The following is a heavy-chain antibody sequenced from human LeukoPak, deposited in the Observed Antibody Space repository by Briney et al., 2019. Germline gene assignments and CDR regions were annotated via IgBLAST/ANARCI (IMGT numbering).Heavy chain of an antibody. V-gene: IGHV1-2*02. CDR2: IHPGRGDT. CDR1: GYTFTDHY. CDR3: ARVGYYDSSGYFA. D-gene: IGHD3-22*01. J-gene: IGHJ5*02. Sequence: ASVKVSCQALGYTFTDHYFHWLRQAPGQGIEWMGWIHPGRGDTNIAQKFQGRVSLTRDMSISTAYMELSRLRSDDTAVYYCARVGYYDSSGYFAWGQGTLVTVSS.